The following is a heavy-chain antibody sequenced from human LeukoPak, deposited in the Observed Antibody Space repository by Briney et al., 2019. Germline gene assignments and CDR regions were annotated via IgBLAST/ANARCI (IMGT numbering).Heavy chain of an antibody. CDR1: GFTFSSYA. Sequence: PGGSLRLYCAASGFTFSSYAMSWVRQAPGKGLEWVSAISGSGGSTYYADSVKGRFTISRDNSKNTLYLQMNSLRAEDTAVYYCAKSTPNRVNANWFDPWGQGTLVTVSS. D-gene: IGHD1-14*01. CDR3: AKSTPNRVNANWFDP. J-gene: IGHJ5*02. CDR2: ISGSGGST. V-gene: IGHV3-23*01.